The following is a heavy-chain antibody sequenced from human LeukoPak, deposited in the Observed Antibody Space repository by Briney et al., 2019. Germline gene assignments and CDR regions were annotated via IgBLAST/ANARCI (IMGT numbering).Heavy chain of an antibody. J-gene: IGHJ6*02. CDR1: GFTFSSES. Sequence: NSGGSLRLSCAASGFTFSSESMNWVRQAPGKGLEWVSSISSSSSYIYYADSVKGRFTISRDNAKNSLYLQMNSLRAEDTAVYYCARGEGEYDDYYYYGMDVWGQGTTVTVSS. V-gene: IGHV3-21*01. CDR3: ARGEGEYDDYYYYGMDV. D-gene: IGHD2/OR15-2a*01. CDR2: ISSSSSYI.